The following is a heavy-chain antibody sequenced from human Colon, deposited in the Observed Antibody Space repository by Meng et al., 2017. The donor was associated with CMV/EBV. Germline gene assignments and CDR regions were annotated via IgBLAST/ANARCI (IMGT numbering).Heavy chain of an antibody. J-gene: IGHJ3*02. CDR1: GGSISSSNCY. CDR3: AKDHLIRTGHDAFDI. Sequence: SETLSLTCTVSGGSISSSNCYWGWIRQPPGKGLEWIASIYYSGNTYYNPSLKSRVTISVDTSKNQFSLNLTSVTAADTAVYYCAKDHLIRTGHDAFDIWGQGTMVTVS. D-gene: IGHD2-8*02. V-gene: IGHV4-39*07. CDR2: IYYSGNT.